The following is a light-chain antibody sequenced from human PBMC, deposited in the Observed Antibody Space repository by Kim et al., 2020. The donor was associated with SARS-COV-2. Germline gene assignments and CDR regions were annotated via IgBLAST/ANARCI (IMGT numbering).Light chain of an antibody. V-gene: IGLV3-19*01. J-gene: IGLJ3*02. CDR3: NSRERSANHWV. CDR2: GKN. CDR1: SLRSYY. Sequence: SSELPQYPAVSVALGQTVRITCQGDSLRSYYASWYQQKPGQAPVLVFYGKNNRPSGIPDRLSGSYSGNTASLTITAAQAEDEADYYCNSRERSANHWVFGGGTKLTVL.